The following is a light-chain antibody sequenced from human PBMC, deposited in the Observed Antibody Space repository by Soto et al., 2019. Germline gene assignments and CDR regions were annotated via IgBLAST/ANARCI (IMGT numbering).Light chain of an antibody. J-gene: IGLJ2*01. Sequence: QPVLTQSPSASASLGASVKLTCTLSSGHSSSAIEWHQQQPEKGPRYLMKLKSDGSHSKGDAIPDRFSGSSSGAERYLTISSLQSEDEDDYYCQTWGTGILVFGGGTKLTVL. CDR2: LKSDGSH. CDR3: QTWGTGILV. CDR1: SGHSSSA. V-gene: IGLV4-69*01.